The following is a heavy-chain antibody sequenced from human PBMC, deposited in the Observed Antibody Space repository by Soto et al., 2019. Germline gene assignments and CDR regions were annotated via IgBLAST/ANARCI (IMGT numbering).Heavy chain of an antibody. D-gene: IGHD3-16*01. Sequence: SEPLSLTCAVYDGSCSGYYWSWISQPPGKGLEWIGETNYSGSTSYNPSLKSRLTISVDTSKNQFSLGLSSVTPTDTAVYYCARDLGQGNTPAHNYFDFWGQGSLVTVSS. CDR2: TNYSGST. CDR3: ARDLGQGNTPAHNYFDF. J-gene: IGHJ4*02. CDR1: DGSCSGYY. V-gene: IGHV4-34*10.